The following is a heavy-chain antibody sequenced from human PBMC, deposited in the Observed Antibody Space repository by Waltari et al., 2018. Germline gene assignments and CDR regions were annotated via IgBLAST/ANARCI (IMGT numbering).Heavy chain of an antibody. CDR1: GYSFTSYW. Sequence: EVQLVKSGAEVKKPGESLKISCKGSGYSFTSYWIGWVRQMPGKGLEWMGIIYPGDSDTRYSPSFQGQVTISADKSISTAYLQWSSLKASDTAMYYCARLNDFWSGYSAFDYWGQGTLVTVSS. J-gene: IGHJ4*02. D-gene: IGHD3-3*01. CDR3: ARLNDFWSGYSAFDY. V-gene: IGHV5-51*01. CDR2: IYPGDSDT.